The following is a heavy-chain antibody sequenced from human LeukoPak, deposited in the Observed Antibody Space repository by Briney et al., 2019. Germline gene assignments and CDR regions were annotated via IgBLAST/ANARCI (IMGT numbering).Heavy chain of an antibody. Sequence: GGSLRLSCAASGFTFSGSAMHWVRQASGKGLEWVGRIRSKANSYATAYAASVKGRFTISRDDSKNTAYLQMNSPKTEDTAVYYCTRQVVVVPAAMGRFDPWGQGTLVTVSS. J-gene: IGHJ5*02. CDR1: GFTFSGSA. CDR2: IRSKANSYAT. CDR3: TRQVVVVPAAMGRFDP. D-gene: IGHD2-2*01. V-gene: IGHV3-73*01.